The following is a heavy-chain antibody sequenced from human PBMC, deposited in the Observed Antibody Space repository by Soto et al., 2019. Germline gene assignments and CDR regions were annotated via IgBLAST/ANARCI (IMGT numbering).Heavy chain of an antibody. J-gene: IGHJ6*02. CDR3: ARVNTAMVNYDYYYGMDV. D-gene: IGHD5-18*01. V-gene: IGHV4-31*03. Sequence: SETLSLTCTVSGGSISSGGYYWSWIRQHPGKGLEWIGYIYYSGSTYYNPSLKSRVTISVDTSKNQFSLKLSSVTAADTAVYYCARVNTAMVNYDYYYGMDVWGQGTTVTVSS. CDR2: IYYSGST. CDR1: GGSISSGGYY.